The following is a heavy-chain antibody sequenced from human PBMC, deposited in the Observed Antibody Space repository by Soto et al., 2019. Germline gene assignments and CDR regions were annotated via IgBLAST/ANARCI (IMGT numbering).Heavy chain of an antibody. D-gene: IGHD4-17*01. Sequence: QVQLVESGGGVVQPGTSLRLSCATSGFTFSRHGMHWVRQTPGKGLEWLAVILNDASGHWYADSVKGRFTISRDNLENTLYLQMNGLRLEDTGMYYCARDDDYPDNGFDYWGQGTLVTVSS. CDR2: ILNDASGH. CDR3: ARDDDYPDNGFDY. CDR1: GFTFSRHG. V-gene: IGHV3-33*01. J-gene: IGHJ4*02.